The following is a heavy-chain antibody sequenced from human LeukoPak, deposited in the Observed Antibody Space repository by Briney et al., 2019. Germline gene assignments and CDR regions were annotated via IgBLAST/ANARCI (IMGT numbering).Heavy chain of an antibody. CDR3: ARGVPYGPSYEFFDY. V-gene: IGHV4-39*07. Sequence: SETLSLTCTVSGGSISSSDFYWGWIRQPPGKGLEWIGSISYSGNTYYNPSLKSRVTISVDTSKNQFSLKLNSVTAADTAVYYCARGVPYGPSYEFFDYWGQGTLVTVSS. CDR2: ISYSGNT. J-gene: IGHJ4*02. CDR1: GGSISSSDFY. D-gene: IGHD3-10*01.